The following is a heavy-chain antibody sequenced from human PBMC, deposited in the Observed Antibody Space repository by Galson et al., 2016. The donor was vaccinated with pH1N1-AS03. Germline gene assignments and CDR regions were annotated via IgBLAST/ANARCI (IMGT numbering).Heavy chain of an antibody. J-gene: IGHJ6*02. CDR2: IDPNIGST. Sequence: SVKVSCKASGGTFSSYAISWVRQAPGEGLEWMGVIDPNIGSTEYAERFQGRVTLTSDTSTSTVYMDLNRLRYDDTAVYYCARDKHTVTGEGMYYGMDVWGQGATVTVSS. CDR3: ARDKHTVTGEGMYYGMDV. D-gene: IGHD4-17*01. CDR1: GGTFSSYA. V-gene: IGHV1-69*10.